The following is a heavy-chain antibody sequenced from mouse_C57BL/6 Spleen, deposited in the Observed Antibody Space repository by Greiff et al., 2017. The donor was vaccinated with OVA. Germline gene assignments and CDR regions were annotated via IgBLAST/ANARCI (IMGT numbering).Heavy chain of an antibody. CDR2: ISDGGSYT. J-gene: IGHJ1*03. V-gene: IGHV5-4*01. CDR3: AIPIREYFDV. CDR1: GFTFSSYA. Sequence: EVQGVESGGGLVKPGGSLKLSCAASGFTFSSYAMSWVRQTPEKRLEWVATISDGGSYTYYPDNVKGRFTISRDNAKNNLYLQMSHLKSEDTAMYYCAIPIREYFDVWGTGTTVTVSS.